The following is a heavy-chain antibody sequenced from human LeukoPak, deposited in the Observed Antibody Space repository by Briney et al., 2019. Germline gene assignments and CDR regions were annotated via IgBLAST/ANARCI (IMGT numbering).Heavy chain of an antibody. CDR2: IRVETDGEST. D-gene: IGHD1-1*01. J-gene: IGHJ2*01. CDR1: GFTFSAAW. Sequence: GGSLRLSCAASGFTFSAAWMAWVRQPPGKGLEWVGRIRVETDGESTDYAPSVKGRFTLSRDNSKDTLYLQMDSLKTEDTAVYYCFPPLTWGTRWYFDLWGRGTLVTVSS. CDR3: FPPLTWGTRWYFDL. V-gene: IGHV3-15*01.